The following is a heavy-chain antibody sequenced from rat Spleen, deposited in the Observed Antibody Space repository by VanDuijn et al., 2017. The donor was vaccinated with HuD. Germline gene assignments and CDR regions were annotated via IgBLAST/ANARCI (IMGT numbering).Heavy chain of an antibody. J-gene: IGHJ2*01. CDR2: ITHTDYNT. V-gene: IGHV5-31*01. D-gene: IGHD4-2*01. Sequence: EVQLVESGGGLVQPGRSLKLSCVASGFTFTDYWMTWIRQAPGKGLEWIASITHTDYNTYYADSVKGRFTISRDNTKSTLYLQMNSLRAEDTATDYCGRENWKPDYWGQGVVVTVSS. CDR1: GFTFTDYW. CDR3: GRENWKPDY.